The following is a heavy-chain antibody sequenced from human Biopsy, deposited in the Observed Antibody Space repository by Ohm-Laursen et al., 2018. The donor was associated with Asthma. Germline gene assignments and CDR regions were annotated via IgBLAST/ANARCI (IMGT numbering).Heavy chain of an antibody. CDR1: GYTFNSAG. CDR2: ISVYNGNT. Sequence: ASVKVSCKTSGYTFNSAGITWVRQAPGQGLEWMGWISVYNGNTKVAQKLQDRVTMITDTSTSTAYMELRSLRSDDTAVYFCARAVDYSHYYGIDVWGQGNPGHRLL. CDR3: ARAVDYSHYYGIDV. J-gene: IGHJ6*02. D-gene: IGHD3-10*01. V-gene: IGHV1-18*01.